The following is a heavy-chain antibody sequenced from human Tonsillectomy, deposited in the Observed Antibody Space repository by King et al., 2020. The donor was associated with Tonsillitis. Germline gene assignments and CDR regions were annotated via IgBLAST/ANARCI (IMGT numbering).Heavy chain of an antibody. V-gene: IGHV4-4*07. J-gene: IGHJ6*02. Sequence: QLQESGPGLVKPSETLSLTCTVSGGSISNYYWSWLRQPAGKGLDWIGRIYTSGSTNYNPSLKSRVTMSVDTSKNQFSLKLSSVTAADTAVYYCARVYCGGDCYSAGGYYYGMDVWGQGTTVTVSS. CDR1: GGSISNYY. CDR3: ARVYCGGDCYSAGGYYYGMDV. CDR2: IYTSGST. D-gene: IGHD2-21*02.